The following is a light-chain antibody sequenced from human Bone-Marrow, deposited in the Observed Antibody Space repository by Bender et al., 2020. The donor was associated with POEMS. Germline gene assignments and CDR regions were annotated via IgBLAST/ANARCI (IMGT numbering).Light chain of an antibody. J-gene: IGLJ3*02. CDR3: SSYTSSSTWV. CDR1: SGDIGGYDL. V-gene: IGLV2-14*02. CDR2: DVS. Sequence: QSALTQPASVSRSPGQSITIACTGTSGDIGGYDLVSWYQQPPGKAPKLMIYDVSNRPSGVSNRFSGSKSGNTASLTISGLQAEDEADYYCSSYTSSSTWVFGGGTKLTVL.